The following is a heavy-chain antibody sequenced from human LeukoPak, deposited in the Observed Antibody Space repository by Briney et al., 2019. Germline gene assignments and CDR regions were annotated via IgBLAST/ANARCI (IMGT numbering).Heavy chain of an antibody. CDR2: NYYSGST. V-gene: IGHV4-59*08. J-gene: IGHJ4*02. CDR1: GGSISSYY. D-gene: IGHD6-19*01. Sequence: SETLSLTCTVSGGSISSYYWSWIRQPPGKGLEWIGYNYYSGSTNYNPSLKSRVTISVDTSKNQFSLKLSSVTAADTAVYYCARTYSSGSYFDYWGQGTLVTVSS. CDR3: ARTYSSGSYFDY.